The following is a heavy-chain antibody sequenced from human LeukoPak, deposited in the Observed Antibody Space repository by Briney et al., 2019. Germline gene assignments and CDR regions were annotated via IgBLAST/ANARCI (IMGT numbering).Heavy chain of an antibody. CDR1: GGSISTYY. J-gene: IGHJ4*02. Sequence: SETLSLTCTVSGGSISTYYWNWIRQPPGKGLEWIGYIYYAGNTYYNPSLESRVSISVDTPKNHFSLNLSSVTSTYTAVYYFARGADDTSGYYPFDYWGQGTLVTVSS. CDR2: IYYAGNT. D-gene: IGHD3-9*01. V-gene: IGHV4-59*08. CDR3: ARGADDTSGYYPFDY.